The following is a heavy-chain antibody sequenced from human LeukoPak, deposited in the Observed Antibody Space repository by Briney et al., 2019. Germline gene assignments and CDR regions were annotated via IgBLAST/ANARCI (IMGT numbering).Heavy chain of an antibody. V-gene: IGHV3-74*01. CDR1: GFTFSSYW. J-gene: IGHJ4*02. CDR2: INSDGSST. D-gene: IGHD3-10*01. CDR3: ARGARGSGTASDY. Sequence: GGSLRLACAASGFTFSSYWMHWGRQAPGKGLVWVSRINSDGSSTNYADSVKGRFTISRDNAKNTLHLQMNSLRAEDTAVYYCARGARGSGTASDYWGQGTLVTVSS.